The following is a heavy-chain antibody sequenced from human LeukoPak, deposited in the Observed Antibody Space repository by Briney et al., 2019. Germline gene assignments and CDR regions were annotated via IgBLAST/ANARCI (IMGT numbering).Heavy chain of an antibody. Sequence: GGSLRLSCAASGFTFSNYAMSWVRQAPGKGLEWVSDISGSGGNTYYADSVKGRFTISRDNSKNTLYLQMNSLRADDTAVYYCAPRKEWSCYMGVWGKGTTVTVSS. D-gene: IGHD3-3*01. CDR2: ISGSGGNT. CDR3: APRKEWSCYMGV. CDR1: GFTFSNYA. V-gene: IGHV3-23*01. J-gene: IGHJ6*03.